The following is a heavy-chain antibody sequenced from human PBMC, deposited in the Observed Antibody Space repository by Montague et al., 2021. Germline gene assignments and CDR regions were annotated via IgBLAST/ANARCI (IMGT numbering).Heavy chain of an antibody. Sequence: SLRPSCAASGFTFRNSAMHWVRQAPGKGLEWVAATSNDGTFKYYVDSVKGRFTISRDNSMNTLYLQMNSLRPEDTAVYYCAKPVVPTGTWFFDLWGRGILVTVSS. D-gene: IGHD1-1*01. CDR2: TSNDGTFK. CDR1: GFTFRNSA. J-gene: IGHJ2*01. CDR3: AKPVVPTGTWFFDL. V-gene: IGHV3-30*18.